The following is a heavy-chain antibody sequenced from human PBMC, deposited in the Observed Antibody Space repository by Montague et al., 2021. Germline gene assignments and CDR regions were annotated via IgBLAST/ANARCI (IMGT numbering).Heavy chain of an antibody. CDR3: ATWPAYSTTWYYFDS. Sequence: SETLSLTCAVSGGSVSSPDWWSWVRQAPGKGLEWIGDIYHNGNTNFNPSPKSRVTISVDKSKNQFSLQLTSVAAADTAVYYCATWPAYSTTWYYFDSWGQGTQVIVSS. CDR2: IYHNGNT. V-gene: IGHV4-4*02. CDR1: GGSVSSPDW. D-gene: IGHD2/OR15-2a*01. J-gene: IGHJ4*02.